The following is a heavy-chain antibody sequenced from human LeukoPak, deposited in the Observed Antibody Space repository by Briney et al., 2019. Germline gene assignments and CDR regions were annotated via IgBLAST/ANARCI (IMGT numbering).Heavy chain of an antibody. V-gene: IGHV3-7*01. CDR2: INHNGNVN. CDR3: ARHSYSLGS. CDR1: GFTFSSYW. Sequence: GGSLRLSCAASGFTFSSYWMNWARQAPGKGLEWVASINHNGNVNYYVDSVKGRFTISRDNAKNSLYLQMNSLRAEDTAVYYCARHSYSLGSWGQGTLVTVSS. J-gene: IGHJ4*02. D-gene: IGHD4-11*01.